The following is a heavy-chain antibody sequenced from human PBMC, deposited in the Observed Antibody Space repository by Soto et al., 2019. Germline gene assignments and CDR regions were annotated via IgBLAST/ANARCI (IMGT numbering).Heavy chain of an antibody. V-gene: IGHV4-61*01. Sequence: SETLSLTCTVSGGSVSSGSYYWSWIRQPPGKGLEWIGYIYYSGSTNYNPSLKSRVTISVDTSKNQFSLKLSSVTAADTAVYYCARAPPSYYDSSGFLGPFDPWGQGTLVTVSS. J-gene: IGHJ5*02. CDR2: IYYSGST. CDR1: GGSVSSGSYY. CDR3: ARAPPSYYDSSGFLGPFDP. D-gene: IGHD3-22*01.